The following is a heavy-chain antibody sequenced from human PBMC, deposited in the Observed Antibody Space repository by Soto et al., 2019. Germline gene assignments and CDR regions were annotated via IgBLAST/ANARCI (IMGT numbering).Heavy chain of an antibody. V-gene: IGHV1-69*13. CDR1: GGTFSSYA. J-gene: IGHJ4*02. CDR2: IIPIFGTA. D-gene: IGHD6-19*01. CDR3: AKNRPGGWYSDY. Sequence: SVKVSCKASGGTFSSYAISWVRQAPGQGLEWMGGIIPIFGTANYAQKFQGRVTITADESTSTAYMELSSLRSEDTAVYYCAKNRPGGWYSDYWGQGTLVTVPQ.